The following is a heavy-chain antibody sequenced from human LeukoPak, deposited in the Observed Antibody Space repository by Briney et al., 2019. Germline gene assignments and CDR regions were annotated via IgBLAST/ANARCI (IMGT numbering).Heavy chain of an antibody. V-gene: IGHV1-8*01. D-gene: IGHD3-10*01. CDR3: ARGQDYYGSGSPAY. CDR2: MNPNSGNT. CDR1: GYTFTSCD. Sequence: RRASVKVSCKASGYTFTSCDINWVRQATGQGLEWVGWMNPNSGNTGYAQKFQGRVTMTRNTSISTAYMELSSLRSEDTAVYYCARGQDYYGSGSPAYWGQGTLVTVSS. J-gene: IGHJ4*02.